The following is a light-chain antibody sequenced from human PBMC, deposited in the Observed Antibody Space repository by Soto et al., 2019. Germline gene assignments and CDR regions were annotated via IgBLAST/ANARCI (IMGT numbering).Light chain of an antibody. J-gene: IGKJ1*01. CDR1: QSISSW. CDR3: QQYSVYWT. CDR2: DAS. Sequence: DIQMTQSNSTLSASVGDRVSITCRASQSISSWLAWYQQRPGKAPKVLIYDASSWAGGVPSRFTGSGSGTEFTLTINSLQPDDFATYYCQQYSVYWTFGQGTKVDI. V-gene: IGKV1-5*01.